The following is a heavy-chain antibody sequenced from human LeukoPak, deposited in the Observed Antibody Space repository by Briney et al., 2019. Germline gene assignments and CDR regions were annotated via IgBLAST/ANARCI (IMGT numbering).Heavy chain of an antibody. CDR1: GHSFSSDSF. CDR3: AIPSRPSNIWFDL. D-gene: IGHD6-6*01. Sequence: SETLSLTCGVSGHSFSSDSFWGWIRPPPGQGLEGIGSIHQPPPTFYNPSLKSRLTISIDTSKNQSSLYVNSVPASDTAVYYCAIPSRPSNIWFDLWGQGTVVTVSS. V-gene: IGHV4-38-2*01. J-gene: IGHJ5*02. CDR2: IHQPPPT.